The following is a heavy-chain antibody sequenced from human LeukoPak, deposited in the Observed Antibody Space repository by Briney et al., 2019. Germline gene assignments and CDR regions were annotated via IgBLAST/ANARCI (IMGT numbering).Heavy chain of an antibody. CDR2: INHSGST. D-gene: IGHD6-13*01. CDR1: GGSFSGYY. Sequence: PSETLSLTCAVYGGSFSGYYWSWIRQPPGKGLEWIVEINHSGSTNYNPSLKSRVTISVDTSKNQFSLKLSSVTAADTAVYYCARVNSWTYYYYYYYMDVWGKGTTVTVSS. CDR3: ARVNSWTYYYYYYYMDV. V-gene: IGHV4-34*01. J-gene: IGHJ6*03.